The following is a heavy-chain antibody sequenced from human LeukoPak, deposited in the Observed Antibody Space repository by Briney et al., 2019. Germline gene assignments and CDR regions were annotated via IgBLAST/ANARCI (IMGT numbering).Heavy chain of an antibody. Sequence: SETLSLTCTVSGGSISSYYWSWIRQPAGKGLEWIGRIYTSGSTYYNPSLKSRVTISVDTSKNQFSLKLSSVTGADTAVYYCARSGYSASYYDRANFDYWRQGTLVPVPS. CDR2: IYTSGST. D-gene: IGHD1-26*01. V-gene: IGHV4-4*07. J-gene: IGHJ4*02. CDR1: GGSISSYY. CDR3: ARSGYSASYYDRANFDY.